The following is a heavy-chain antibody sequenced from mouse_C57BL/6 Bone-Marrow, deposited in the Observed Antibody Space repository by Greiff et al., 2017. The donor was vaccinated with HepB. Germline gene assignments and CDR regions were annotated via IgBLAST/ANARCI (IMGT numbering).Heavy chain of an antibody. Sequence: VMLVESGPELVKPGASVKISCKASGYAFSSSWMNWVKQRPGKGLEWIGRIYPGDGDTNYNGKFKGKATLTADKSSSTAYMQLSSLTSEDSAVYVCARGTTVVATDYFDYWGQGTTLTVSS. CDR2: IYPGDGDT. V-gene: IGHV1-82*01. J-gene: IGHJ2*01. CDR3: ARGTTVVATDYFDY. CDR1: GYAFSSSW. D-gene: IGHD1-1*01.